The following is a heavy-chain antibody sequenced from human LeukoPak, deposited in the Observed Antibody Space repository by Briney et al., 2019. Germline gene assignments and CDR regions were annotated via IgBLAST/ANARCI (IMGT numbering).Heavy chain of an antibody. CDR3: AKDTGLRYFDL. V-gene: IGHV3-23*01. J-gene: IGHJ4*02. CDR2: ITSSGGST. D-gene: IGHD5-12*01. CDR1: GFTFSRYD. Sequence: PGGSLRLSCAASGFTFSRYDMSWVRQVPGKGLERVSAITSSGGSTYYADSVKGRFTISRENSKNTLYLQMNSPRAEDTAVYYCAKDTGLRYFDLWGQGTLVTVSS.